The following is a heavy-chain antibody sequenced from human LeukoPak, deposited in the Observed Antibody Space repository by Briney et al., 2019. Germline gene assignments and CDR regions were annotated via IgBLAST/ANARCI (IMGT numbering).Heavy chain of an antibody. Sequence: SETLSLTRTVSGGSISSYYWSWIRQPPGKGLEWIGYIYYSGSTNYNPSLKSRVTISVDTSKNQFSLKLSSVTAADTAVYYCARDVDDPKGSSPGYFDLWGRGTLVTVSS. V-gene: IGHV4-59*01. CDR2: IYYSGST. D-gene: IGHD1-1*01. CDR1: GGSISSYY. CDR3: ARDVDDPKGSSPGYFDL. J-gene: IGHJ2*01.